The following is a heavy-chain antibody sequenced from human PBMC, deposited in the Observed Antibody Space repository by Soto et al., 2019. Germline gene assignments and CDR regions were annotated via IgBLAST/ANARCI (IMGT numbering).Heavy chain of an antibody. J-gene: IGHJ6*02. CDR3: AIGYSGYDTAWYYYGMDV. CDR2: INAGNGNT. D-gene: IGHD5-12*01. Sequence: GASVKVSCKASGYTFTSYAMHWVRQAPGQRLEWMGWINAGNGNTKYSQKFQGRVTITRDTSASTAYMELSSLRSEDTAVYYCAIGYSGYDTAWYYYGMDVWGQGTTVTSP. V-gene: IGHV1-3*01. CDR1: GYTFTSYA.